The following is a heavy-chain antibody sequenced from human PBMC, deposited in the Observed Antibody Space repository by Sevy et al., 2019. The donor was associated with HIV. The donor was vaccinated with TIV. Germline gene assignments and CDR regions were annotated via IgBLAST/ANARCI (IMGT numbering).Heavy chain of an antibody. CDR3: ASVRPCGGDCYFFDT. D-gene: IGHD2-21*02. CDR1: GGTLNNYG. Sequence: ASVKVSCKASGGTLNNYGMNWVRRAPGQGLDWMGGIIPSVGIASYAQKIQGRAAITADESTSTIYLEVGRLGSDDTAVYFCASVRPCGGDCYFFDTWGQGTLVTVSS. V-gene: IGHV1-69*10. CDR2: IIPSVGIA. J-gene: IGHJ4*02.